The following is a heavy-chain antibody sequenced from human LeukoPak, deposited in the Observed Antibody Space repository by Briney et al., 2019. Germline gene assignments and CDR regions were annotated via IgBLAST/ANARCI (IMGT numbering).Heavy chain of an antibody. J-gene: IGHJ4*02. V-gene: IGHV3-72*01. CDR2: SGNKANSYTT. CDR3: SRDGGAETDYHFFDY. CDR1: GFTFSDHY. Sequence: GGSLRLSCVASGFTFSDHYMDWVRQAPGKGLEWVGRSGNKANSYTTDYAASVKGRFTISRDDSKNSLYLQMDSLKADDTAVYYCSRDGGAETDYHFFDYWGQGTLVTVSS. D-gene: IGHD2-15*01.